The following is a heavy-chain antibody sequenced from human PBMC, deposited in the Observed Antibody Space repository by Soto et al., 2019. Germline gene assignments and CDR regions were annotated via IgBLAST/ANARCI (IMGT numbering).Heavy chain of an antibody. D-gene: IGHD3-22*01. CDR1: GDSITSYY. CDR3: ARVMFISLRSTDAFDI. J-gene: IGHJ3*02. V-gene: IGHV4-59*01. Sequence: PSETLSLTCSVSGDSITSYYWSWIRQPPGKGLEWIGYVYYSGSTNYNSSLKSRVTISLDTSKSQFSLRLSSVTAADTAVYYCARVMFISLRSTDAFDIWGQGTMVTVS. CDR2: VYYSGST.